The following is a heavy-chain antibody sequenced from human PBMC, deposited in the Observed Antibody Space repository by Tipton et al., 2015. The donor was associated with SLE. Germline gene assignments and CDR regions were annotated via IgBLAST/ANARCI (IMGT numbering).Heavy chain of an antibody. CDR1: GDSINSYY. Sequence: TLSLTCTVSGDSINSYYWSWIRQPPGEGLEWIGYIYYREGTNYSPSLKSRVPISLAASKNQLSLKLSSVTAADTAVYYCARHHGSGWLYGLDVWGQGTTVTVSS. V-gene: IGHV4-59*08. D-gene: IGHD6-19*01. CDR3: ARHHGSGWLYGLDV. CDR2: IYYREGT. J-gene: IGHJ6*02.